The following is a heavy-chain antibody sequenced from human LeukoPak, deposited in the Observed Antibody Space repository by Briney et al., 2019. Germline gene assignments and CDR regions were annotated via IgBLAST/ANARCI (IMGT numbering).Heavy chain of an antibody. D-gene: IGHD1-1*01. CDR3: ARLQYNWGEPEEGAFDI. CDR1: GYTFTTYG. J-gene: IGHJ3*02. V-gene: IGHV1-18*01. Sequence: ASLKVSCKASGYTFTTYGISWVRQAPGQGLEWMGWISPYNGNTNYAQKLQGRVTMTTDTSTTTAYMELRNLRSDDTAMYYCARLQYNWGEPEEGAFDIWGQGTMVTVSS. CDR2: ISPYNGNT.